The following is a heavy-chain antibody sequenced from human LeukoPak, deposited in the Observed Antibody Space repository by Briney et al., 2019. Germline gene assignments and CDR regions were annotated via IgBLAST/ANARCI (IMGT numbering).Heavy chain of an antibody. CDR2: ISAYNGNT. D-gene: IGHD4-17*01. CDR3: ARGVMATVTTQTYYYYYYMDV. J-gene: IGHJ6*03. CDR1: GYTFTSYG. Sequence: ASVKVSCKASGYTFTSYGISWVRQAPGQGLEWMGWISAYNGNTNYAQKLQGRVTMTTDTSTSTAYMELRSLRSEDTAVYYCARGVMATVTTQTYYYYYYMDVWGKGTTVTISS. V-gene: IGHV1-18*01.